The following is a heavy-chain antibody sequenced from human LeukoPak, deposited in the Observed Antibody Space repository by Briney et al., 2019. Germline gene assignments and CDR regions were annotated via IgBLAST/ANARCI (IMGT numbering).Heavy chain of an antibody. Sequence: ASVKVSCKASGGTFSSYGISWVRQAPGQGLEWMGGIIPIFGTANYAQKFQGRVTITADEPTSTAYMELSSLRSEDTAVYYCARSEEVKMGYSGSWLNYYFDYWGQGTLVTVSS. V-gene: IGHV1-69*13. CDR3: ARSEEVKMGYSGSWLNYYFDY. CDR1: GGTFSSYG. J-gene: IGHJ4*02. CDR2: IIPIFGTA. D-gene: IGHD6-13*01.